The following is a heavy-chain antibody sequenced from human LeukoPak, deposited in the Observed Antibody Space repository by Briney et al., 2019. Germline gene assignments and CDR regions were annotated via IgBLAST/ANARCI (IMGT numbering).Heavy chain of an antibody. Sequence: GGSLRLSCAASGFTFSSYEMNWVRQAPGKGLEWISYISASGTITHYADSVEGRFTISRDNAKNSLYLQMNSLRAEDTAVYYCAKGQRFYGEYYFDYWGQGTLVTVSS. CDR3: AKGQRFYGEYYFDY. J-gene: IGHJ4*02. CDR2: ISASGTIT. CDR1: GFTFSSYE. D-gene: IGHD4-17*01. V-gene: IGHV3-48*03.